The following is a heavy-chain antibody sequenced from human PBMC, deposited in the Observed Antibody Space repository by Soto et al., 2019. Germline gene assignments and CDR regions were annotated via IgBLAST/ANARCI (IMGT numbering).Heavy chain of an antibody. CDR2: IIPIFGTA. V-gene: IGHV1-69*06. Sequence: QVQLVQSGAEVKKPGSSVKVSCKASGGTFSSYAISWVRQAPGQGLEWMGGIIPIFGTANYAQKFQGRVTITADKSTSTAYMELSSLRSEDTAVYYCVRATGYYDFWSGSRADAFDIWGQGTMVTVSS. CDR3: VRATGYYDFWSGSRADAFDI. J-gene: IGHJ3*02. CDR1: GGTFSSYA. D-gene: IGHD3-3*01.